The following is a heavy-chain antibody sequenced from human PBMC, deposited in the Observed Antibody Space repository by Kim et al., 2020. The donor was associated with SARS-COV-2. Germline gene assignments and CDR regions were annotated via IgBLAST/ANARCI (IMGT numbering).Heavy chain of an antibody. D-gene: IGHD6-13*01. CDR1: GFTFSNAW. V-gene: IGHV3-15*01. Sequence: GGSLRLSCAASGFTFSNAWMSWVRQAPGKGLEWVGRIKSKTDGGTTDYAAPVKGRFTISRDDSKNTLYLQMNSLKTEDTAVYYCTTDGSVSSSWVYYYYYYGMDVWGQGTTVTVSS. CDR2: IKSKTDGGTT. J-gene: IGHJ6*02. CDR3: TTDGSVSSSWVYYYYYYGMDV.